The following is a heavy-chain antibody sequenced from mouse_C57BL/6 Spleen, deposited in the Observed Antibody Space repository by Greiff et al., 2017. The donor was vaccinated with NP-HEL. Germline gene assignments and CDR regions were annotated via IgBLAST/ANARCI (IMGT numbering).Heavy chain of an antibody. CDR1: GYSITSGYY. D-gene: IGHD2-1*01. V-gene: IGHV3-6*01. CDR3: ARVPYGNYENYAMDY. J-gene: IGHJ4*01. Sequence: EVKLQESGPGLVKPSQSLSLTCSVTGYSITSGYYWNWIRQFPGNKLEWMGYISYDGSNNYNPSLKNRISITRDTSKNQFFLKLNSVTTEDTATYYCARVPYGNYENYAMDYWGQGTSVTVSS. CDR2: ISYDGSN.